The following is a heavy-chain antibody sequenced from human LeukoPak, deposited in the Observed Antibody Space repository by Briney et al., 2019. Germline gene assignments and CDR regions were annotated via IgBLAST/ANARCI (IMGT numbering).Heavy chain of an antibody. CDR2: INPNSGGT. D-gene: IGHD5-24*01. CDR1: GYTFTRYY. J-gene: IGHJ6*02. Sequence: GASVKVSCKASGYTFTRYYMHWVRQAPGQGLEWMGWINPNSGGTNYAQKFQGRVTMTRDTSISTAYMELSRLRSDDTAVYYCARVEADRYYYYYGMDVWGQGTTVTVSS. V-gene: IGHV1-2*02. CDR3: ARVEADRYYYYYGMDV.